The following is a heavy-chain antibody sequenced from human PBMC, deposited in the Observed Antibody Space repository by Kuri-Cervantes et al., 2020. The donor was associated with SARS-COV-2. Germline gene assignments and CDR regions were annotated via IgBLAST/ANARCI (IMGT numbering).Heavy chain of an antibody. Sequence: GGSLRLSCAASGFTFSSYAMHWVRQAPGKGLEWVAVISYDGSNKYYADSVKGRFTISRDNSKNTLYLQMNSLRAEGTAVYYCARDGIGFDPWGQGTLVTVSS. CDR3: ARDGIGFDP. CDR1: GFTFSSYA. CDR2: ISYDGSNK. V-gene: IGHV3-30-3*01. D-gene: IGHD2-21*01. J-gene: IGHJ5*02.